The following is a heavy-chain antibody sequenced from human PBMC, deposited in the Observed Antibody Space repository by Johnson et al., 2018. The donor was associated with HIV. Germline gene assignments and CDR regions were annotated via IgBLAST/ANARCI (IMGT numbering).Heavy chain of an antibody. CDR2: IYSGGST. CDR3: ARRSSGWYGAFDI. Sequence: VQLVESGGGLIQPGGSLRLSCAASGFTVSSNYMSWVRQAPGTGLEWVSVIYSGGSTYYADSVKGRFTISRDNSKNTLYLQMNSLRVEDTAVYYCARRSSGWYGAFDIWGQGTMVTVSS. V-gene: IGHV3-53*01. D-gene: IGHD6-19*01. J-gene: IGHJ3*02. CDR1: GFTVSSNY.